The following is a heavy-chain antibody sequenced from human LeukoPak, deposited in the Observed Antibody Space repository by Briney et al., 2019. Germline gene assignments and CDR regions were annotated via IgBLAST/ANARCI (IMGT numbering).Heavy chain of an antibody. D-gene: IGHD2-8*02. CDR2: ISSSGSTI. Sequence: GGSLRLSCAASGFTFSDYYMSWIRQAPGKGLEWVSYISSSGSTIYYADSVKGRFTISRDNAKNSLYLQMNSLRAEDTAVYYCATYRQVLLPFESWGQGTLVTVSS. CDR3: ATYRQVLLPFES. V-gene: IGHV3-11*01. J-gene: IGHJ4*02. CDR1: GFTFSDYY.